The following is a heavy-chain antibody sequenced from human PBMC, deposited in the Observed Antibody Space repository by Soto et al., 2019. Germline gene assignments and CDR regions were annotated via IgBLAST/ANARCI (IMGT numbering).Heavy chain of an antibody. J-gene: IGHJ4*02. V-gene: IGHV5-10-1*01. CDR1: GYSFTSYW. D-gene: IGHD6-13*01. CDR2: IDPSDSYT. CDR3: ARHGPVGIAAAGRFY. Sequence: EVQLVQSGAEVKKPGESLRISCKGSGYSFTSYWISWVRQMPGKGLEWMGRIDPSDSYTNYSPSFQGHVTISADKSIXTAYRQWSSLKGSDTAMYYCARHGPVGIAAAGRFYWGQGTLVTVSS.